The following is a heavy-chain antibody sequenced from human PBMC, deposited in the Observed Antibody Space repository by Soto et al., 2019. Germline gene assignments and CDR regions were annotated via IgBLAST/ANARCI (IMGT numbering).Heavy chain of an antibody. CDR3: VRRPGVPGTQWFDT. CDR1: GFSLTTSGVA. Sequence: QITLKESGPTLVKPTQTLTLTCTFSGFSLTTSGVAVGWIRQSQGKPLEWLAHIYYHNDKRHSPSLKSRLTITKDTSKSQVVLTLSNVDPVDTGTYYGVRRPGVPGTQWFDTWCKGTLVTVSS. CDR2: IYYHNDK. V-gene: IGHV2-5*01. J-gene: IGHJ5*02.